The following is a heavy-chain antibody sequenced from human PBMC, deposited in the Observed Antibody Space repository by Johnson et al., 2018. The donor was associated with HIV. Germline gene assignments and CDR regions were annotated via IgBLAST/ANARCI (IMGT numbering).Heavy chain of an antibody. CDR2: IYSGGST. Sequence: VQLVESGGGLIQPGGSPRLSCAASGFTVSSNYMSWVRQAPGKGLEWVSVIYSGGSTYSADSVKGRFTISRDNSKNSLYLQMNRLRAEDTAVYYCARDPDLDAFDIWGQGTMVTVSS. CDR1: GFTVSSNY. CDR3: ARDPDLDAFDI. V-gene: IGHV3-53*01. J-gene: IGHJ3*02. D-gene: IGHD1-14*01.